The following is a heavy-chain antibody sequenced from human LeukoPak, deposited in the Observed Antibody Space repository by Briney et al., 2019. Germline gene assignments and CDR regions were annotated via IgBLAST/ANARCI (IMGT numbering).Heavy chain of an antibody. CDR1: GGSISSYH. CDR2: NSGST. Sequence: PSETLSLTCTVSGGSISSYHWSWIRQPPGKGLEWIGYNSGSTNYNPSLKSRVTITVDTPKNQFSLKLSSVTAADTAVYYCARGTPGSSYYYYYYMDVWGKGTTVTVSS. D-gene: IGHD3-10*01. CDR3: ARGTPGSSYYYYYYMDV. V-gene: IGHV4-59*01. J-gene: IGHJ6*03.